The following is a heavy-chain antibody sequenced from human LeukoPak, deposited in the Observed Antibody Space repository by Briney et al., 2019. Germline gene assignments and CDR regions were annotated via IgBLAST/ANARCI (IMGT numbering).Heavy chain of an antibody. CDR3: ARILYYDFWSGAFDP. Sequence: PSETLSLTCTVSGGSISSSSYYWGWIRQPPGKGLEWIGSIYYSGSTYYNPSPKSRVTISVDTSKNQFSLKLSSVTAADTAVYYCARILYYDFWSGAFDPWGQGTLVTVSS. D-gene: IGHD3-3*01. CDR1: GGSISSSSYY. V-gene: IGHV4-39*01. CDR2: IYYSGST. J-gene: IGHJ5*02.